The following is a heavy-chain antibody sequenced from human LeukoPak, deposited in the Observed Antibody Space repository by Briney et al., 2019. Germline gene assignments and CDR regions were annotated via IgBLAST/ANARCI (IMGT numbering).Heavy chain of an antibody. J-gene: IGHJ6*03. CDR1: GFTFSSYS. D-gene: IGHD1-26*01. Sequence: PGGSLRLSCAASGFTFSSYSMNWLRQAPGKGLEWVSSISSSSSYIYYADSVKGRFTISRDNAKNSLYLQMNSLRAEDTAVYYCARDYREVTLYYYYYMDVWGKGTTVTVSS. CDR3: ARDYREVTLYYYYYMDV. V-gene: IGHV3-21*01. CDR2: ISSSSSYI.